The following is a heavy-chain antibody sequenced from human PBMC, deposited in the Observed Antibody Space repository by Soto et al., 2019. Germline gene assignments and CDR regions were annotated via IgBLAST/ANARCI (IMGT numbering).Heavy chain of an antibody. CDR3: ARNGAIFGVVVLHYYYYYGMDV. D-gene: IGHD3-3*01. CDR2: IIPIFGTA. CDR1: GGTFSSYA. Sequence: SVKVSCKASGGTFSSYAISWVRQAPGQGLEWMGGIIPIFGTANYAQKFQGRVTITADESTSTAYMELSSLRCEDTAVYYCARNGAIFGVVVLHYYYYYGMDVWGQGTTVTVSS. V-gene: IGHV1-69*13. J-gene: IGHJ6*02.